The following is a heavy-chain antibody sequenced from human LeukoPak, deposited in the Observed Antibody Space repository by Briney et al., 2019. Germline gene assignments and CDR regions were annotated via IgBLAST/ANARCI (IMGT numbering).Heavy chain of an antibody. J-gene: IGHJ6*03. CDR2: FSGSGGNT. D-gene: IGHD6-19*01. V-gene: IGHV3-23*01. Sequence: PGGSLRLSCAASGFTFSTYAMSWVRQAPGKGLEWVSAFSGSGGNTYYADSVKGRFAISRDNSKNTLYLQMNSLRAEDTAVYYCAKGGIAVAGTSYYYYMDVWGKGTTVTISS. CDR3: AKGGIAVAGTSYYYYMDV. CDR1: GFTFSTYA.